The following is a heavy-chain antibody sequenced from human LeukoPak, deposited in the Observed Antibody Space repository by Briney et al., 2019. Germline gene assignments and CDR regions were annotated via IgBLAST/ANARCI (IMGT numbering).Heavy chain of an antibody. CDR2: IYSGGST. D-gene: IGHD5-12*01. Sequence: PGGSLRLSCAASGFTVSSNYMSWVRQAPGRRLEWVSLIYSGGSTHYADSVRGRFTISRDISKNTLYLQMNSLRAEDTAVYYCARSAGIAATIVLGYWGQGTLVTVSS. V-gene: IGHV3-66*01. CDR3: ARSAGIAATIVLGY. J-gene: IGHJ4*02. CDR1: GFTVSSNY.